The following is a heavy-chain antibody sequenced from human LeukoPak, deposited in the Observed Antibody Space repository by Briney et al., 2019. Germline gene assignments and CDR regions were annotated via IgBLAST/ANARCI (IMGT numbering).Heavy chain of an antibody. CDR1: GYTFTSYG. CDR3: ARGLEWLTRRHTWFDP. Sequence: GASVKVSCKASGYTFTSYGISWVRQAPGQGREWMGWISAYNGNTNYAQKLQGRVTMTTDTSTRTAYMELRSLRSDDTAVYYCARGLEWLTRRHTWFDPWGQGTLVIVSS. CDR2: ISAYNGNT. D-gene: IGHD3-3*01. J-gene: IGHJ5*02. V-gene: IGHV1-18*01.